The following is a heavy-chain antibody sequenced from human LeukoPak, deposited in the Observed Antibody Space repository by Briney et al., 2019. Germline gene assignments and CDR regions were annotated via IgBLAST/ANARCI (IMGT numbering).Heavy chain of an antibody. V-gene: IGHV3-23*01. D-gene: IGHD5-18*01. CDR3: AAPGQLWPFDY. CDR1: GFPLSSYA. Sequence: GGSLRLSCAVSGFPLSSYAMSWVRQAPGKGLEWVSATSSSDAGTYYADSVRGRFTISRDNSKNTLYLQMNSLRAEDTAVYYCAAPGQLWPFDYWGQGTLVTVSS. J-gene: IGHJ4*02. CDR2: TSSSDAGT.